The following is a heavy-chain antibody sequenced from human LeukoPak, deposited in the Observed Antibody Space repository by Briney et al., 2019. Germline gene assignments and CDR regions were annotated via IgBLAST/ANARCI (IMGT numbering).Heavy chain of an antibody. V-gene: IGHV4-61*02. CDR3: ARHEPDYGSLDY. D-gene: IGHD4-17*01. CDR1: GGSISSGSYY. CDR2: IYTSGGT. J-gene: IGHJ4*02. Sequence: SETLSLTCTVSGGSISSGSYYWSWIRQPAGKGLEWIGRIYTSGGTNYNPSLKSRVTISVDTSKNQFSLKLSSVTAADTAVYYCARHEPDYGSLDYWGQGTLVTVSS.